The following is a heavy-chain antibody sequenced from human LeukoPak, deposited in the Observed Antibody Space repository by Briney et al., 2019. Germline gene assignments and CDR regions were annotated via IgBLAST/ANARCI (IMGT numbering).Heavy chain of an antibody. Sequence: GGSLRLSCGASGFTFSGSSMHWVRQASGKGLEWVGRIRSKANSYATAYAASVKGRFTVSRDDSKNTAYLQMNSLKTEDTAVYYCTSYGDLPFDYWGQGTLVTVSS. CDR2: IRSKANSYAT. CDR1: GFTFSGSS. D-gene: IGHD4-17*01. V-gene: IGHV3-73*01. CDR3: TSYGDLPFDY. J-gene: IGHJ4*02.